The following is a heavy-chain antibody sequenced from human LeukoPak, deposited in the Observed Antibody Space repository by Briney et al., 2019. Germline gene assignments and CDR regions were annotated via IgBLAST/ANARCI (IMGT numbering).Heavy chain of an antibody. Sequence: SGGSLRLSCAASGFTFNSYAMHWVRQAPGKGLEWVAVISYDGNNKYYADSVKGRVTISRDNAKNSLYLQMNSLRAEDTALYYCAKGHDILTGPIDYWGQGTLVTVSS. D-gene: IGHD3-9*01. CDR3: AKGHDILTGPIDY. V-gene: IGHV3-30*04. CDR1: GFTFNSYA. CDR2: ISYDGNNK. J-gene: IGHJ4*02.